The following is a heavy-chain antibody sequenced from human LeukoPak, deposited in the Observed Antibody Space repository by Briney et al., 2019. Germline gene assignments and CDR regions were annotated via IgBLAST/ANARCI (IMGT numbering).Heavy chain of an antibody. CDR2: INIDETDI. V-gene: IGHV3-74*01. J-gene: IGHJ4*02. CDR3: ARDRSPTNGGSDY. D-gene: IGHD7-27*01. Sequence: PGGSLRLSCAASGFIFTDYWMHWVRQAPGKGLVWVSRINIDETDIKYADSVKGRFTISRDNSRNTLYLQINSLRAEDTAVYYCARDRSPTNGGSDYWGQGSLVTVS. CDR1: GFIFTDYW.